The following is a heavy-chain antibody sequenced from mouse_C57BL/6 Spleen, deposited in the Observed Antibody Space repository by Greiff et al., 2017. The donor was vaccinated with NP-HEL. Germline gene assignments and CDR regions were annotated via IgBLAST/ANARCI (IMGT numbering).Heavy chain of an antibody. V-gene: IGHV1-69*01. Sequence: VQLQQPGAELVMPGASVKLSCKASGYTFTSYWMHWVKQRPGQGLEWIGEIDPSDSYTNYNQKFKGKSTLTVDKSSSTAYMQLSSLTSEDSAVYYCARARLWDFYFDYWGQGTTLTVSS. CDR1: GYTFTSYW. D-gene: IGHD4-1*01. CDR2: IDPSDSYT. CDR3: ARARLWDFYFDY. J-gene: IGHJ2*01.